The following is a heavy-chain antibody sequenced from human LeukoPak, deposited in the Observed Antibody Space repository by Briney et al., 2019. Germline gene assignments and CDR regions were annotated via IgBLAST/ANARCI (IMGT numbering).Heavy chain of an antibody. CDR3: ARDFPSADY. V-gene: IGHV1-18*01. D-gene: IGHD2-2*01. J-gene: IGHJ4*02. CDR2: ISAYNGNT. Sequence: ASVKVSCKASGYTFTSYGISWVRQAPGQGLEWMGWISAYNGNTNYAQKLQGRVTMTRNTSISTAYMELSSLRSEDTAVYYCARDFPSADYWGQGTLVTVSS. CDR1: GYTFTSYG.